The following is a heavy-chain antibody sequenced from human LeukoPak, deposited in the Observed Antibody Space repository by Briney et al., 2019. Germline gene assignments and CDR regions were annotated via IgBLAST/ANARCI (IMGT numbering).Heavy chain of an antibody. J-gene: IGHJ2*01. Sequence: PSETLPLTCTVAGGSISSYYWSWIRQPAGKGLEWIGRIYTSGSTNYNPSLKSRVTMSVDTSKNQFSLKLSSVTAADTAVYYCARDHCSGGSCSNYWYFDLWGRGTLVTASS. CDR3: ARDHCSGGSCSNYWYFDL. CDR2: IYTSGST. D-gene: IGHD2-15*01. CDR1: GGSISSYY. V-gene: IGHV4-4*07.